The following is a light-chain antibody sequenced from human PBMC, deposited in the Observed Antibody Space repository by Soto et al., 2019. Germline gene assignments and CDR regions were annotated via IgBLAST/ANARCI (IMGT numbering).Light chain of an antibody. Sequence: DIQMTQSPSSLSASVGDRATITCRASQSISSNLNWYQHKTGKAPKVLIYGTSSLQSGIPSRFSGSGSGTDFTLTISSLQPEDFATYYCQQSYSVPSTFGQGTKLDIQ. CDR1: QSISSN. V-gene: IGKV1-39*01. CDR2: GTS. J-gene: IGKJ1*01. CDR3: QQSYSVPST.